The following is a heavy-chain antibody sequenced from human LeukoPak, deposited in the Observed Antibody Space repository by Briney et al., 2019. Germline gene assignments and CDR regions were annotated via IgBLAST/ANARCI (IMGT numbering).Heavy chain of an antibody. J-gene: IGHJ4*02. D-gene: IGHD3-10*01. V-gene: IGHV4-34*01. CDR1: GGSFSGYY. Sequence: PSETLSLTCAVYGGSFSGYYWSWIRQPPGKGLEWIGEINHSGSTNYNPSLKSRVTISVDTSKNQFSLKLSSVTAADTAVYYCARGEGGLYYYGSGSPPAFDYWGQGTLVTVSS. CDR2: INHSGST. CDR3: ARGEGGLYYYGSGSPPAFDY.